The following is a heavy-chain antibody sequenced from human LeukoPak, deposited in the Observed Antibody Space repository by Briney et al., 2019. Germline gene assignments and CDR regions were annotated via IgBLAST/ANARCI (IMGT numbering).Heavy chain of an antibody. CDR2: MSYDGTNK. V-gene: IGHV3-30-3*01. CDR3: ARGKDDAFDI. J-gene: IGHJ3*02. Sequence: GGSLRLSCAASGFTFSRYTIHWVRQAPGKGLERVAGMSYDGTNKYYADSVKGRFTSSRDNSKNTVYLQMNSLRTEDTAVYYCARGKDDAFDIWGQGTMVTVSS. CDR1: GFTFSRYT.